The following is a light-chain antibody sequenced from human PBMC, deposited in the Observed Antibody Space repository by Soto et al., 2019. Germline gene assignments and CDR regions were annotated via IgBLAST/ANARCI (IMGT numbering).Light chain of an antibody. CDR3: QQRSNWPRLT. CDR1: QNVSSY. CDR2: DAS. J-gene: IGKJ4*01. V-gene: IGKV3-11*01. Sequence: EIVLTQSPATLSLSPGERATISCRASQNVSSYLAWYQQKPGQAPRLLIYDASNRAIGIPARFSGSGSGTDFTLTISSLQPEDFAVYFCQQRSNWPRLTFGGGTKVEI.